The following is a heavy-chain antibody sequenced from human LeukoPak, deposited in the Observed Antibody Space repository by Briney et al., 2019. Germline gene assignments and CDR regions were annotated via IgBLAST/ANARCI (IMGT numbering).Heavy chain of an antibody. CDR3: ARHRITMVRGVTTPNFDY. V-gene: IGHV4-39*01. Sequence: AWDTLSLTCIVSGGSISSSSYYWGWLRPPRGKGLEWFGSFYYGGSTYYIPSLKSRVTISVDTSKNQSSLKRSSVTAADTAVYYCARHRITMVRGVTTPNFDYWGQGTLVTVSS. D-gene: IGHD3-10*01. CDR1: GGSISSSSYY. CDR2: FYYGGST. J-gene: IGHJ4*02.